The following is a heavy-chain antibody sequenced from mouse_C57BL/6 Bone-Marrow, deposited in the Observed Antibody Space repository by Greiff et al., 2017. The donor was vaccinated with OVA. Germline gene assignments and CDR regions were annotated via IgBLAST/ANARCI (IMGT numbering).Heavy chain of an antibody. J-gene: IGHJ3*01. CDR3: ARIGYYGSSYGFAY. D-gene: IGHD1-1*01. CDR1: GYTFTSYW. Sequence: QVQLKQPGAELVMPGASVKLSCKASGYTFTSYWMHWVKQRPGQGLEWIGEIDPSDSYTNYNQKFKGKSTLTVDKSSSTAYMQLSSLTSEDSAVYYCARIGYYGSSYGFAYWGQGTLVTVSA. CDR2: IDPSDSYT. V-gene: IGHV1-69*01.